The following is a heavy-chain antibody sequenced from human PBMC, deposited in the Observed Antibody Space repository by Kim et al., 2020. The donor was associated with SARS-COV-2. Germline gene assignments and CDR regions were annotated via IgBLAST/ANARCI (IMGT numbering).Heavy chain of an antibody. CDR3: AKGQDLEGSKYGMDV. V-gene: IGHV3-30*18. CDR2: ISYDGSNK. CDR1: GFTFSSYG. J-gene: IGHJ6*02. D-gene: IGHD3-3*01. Sequence: GGSLRLSCAASGFTFSSYGMHWVRQAPGKGLEWVAVISYDGSNKYYADSVKGRFTISRDNSKNTLYLQMNSLRAEDTAVYYCAKGQDLEGSKYGMDVWGQGTTVTVSS.